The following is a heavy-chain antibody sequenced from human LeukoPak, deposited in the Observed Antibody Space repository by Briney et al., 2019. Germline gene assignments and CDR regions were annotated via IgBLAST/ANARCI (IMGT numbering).Heavy chain of an antibody. D-gene: IGHD2-21*02. J-gene: IGHJ4*02. V-gene: IGHV3-33*08. Sequence: RTGGSLRLSCAASGFTFSSYAMHWVRQAPGKGPEWVAIIWYDGSNKYYADSVKGRITISRDNSKNTLYLQMNSLRAEDTAVYYCATVRGCGGDCYYIDYWGQGTLVTVSS. CDR1: GFTFSSYA. CDR2: IWYDGSNK. CDR3: ATVRGCGGDCYYIDY.